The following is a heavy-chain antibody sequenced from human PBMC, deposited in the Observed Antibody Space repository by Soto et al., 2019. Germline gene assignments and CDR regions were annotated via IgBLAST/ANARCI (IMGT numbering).Heavy chain of an antibody. Sequence: QVQLVQSGAEVKKPGASVQVSCKASGYSFTSYGITWVRQAPGQGLEWMGCISAYNGNTNYAQRLQGRVTMTTDTSTSTAYVELGSLTSDDAAVYYCARAPSSSWYGTYAMDVWGQGTTVTVSS. CDR1: GYSFTSYG. CDR2: ISAYNGNT. CDR3: ARAPSSSWYGTYAMDV. D-gene: IGHD6-13*01. V-gene: IGHV1-18*01. J-gene: IGHJ6*02.